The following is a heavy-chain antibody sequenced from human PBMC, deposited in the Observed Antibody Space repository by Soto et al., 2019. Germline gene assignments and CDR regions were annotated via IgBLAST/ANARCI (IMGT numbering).Heavy chain of an antibody. CDR2: IYHTGST. Sequence: SETLSLTCAVSGASISSSNWWSWVRQSPGKGLEWIGEIYHTGSTNYNPSLKSRVTISVDQSKNQFSLKLSSVTASDTAVYYCARGSGRQVYNYYGMDVWGQGTTVT. D-gene: IGHD3-10*01. V-gene: IGHV4-4*02. J-gene: IGHJ6*02. CDR1: GASISSSNW. CDR3: ARGSGRQVYNYYGMDV.